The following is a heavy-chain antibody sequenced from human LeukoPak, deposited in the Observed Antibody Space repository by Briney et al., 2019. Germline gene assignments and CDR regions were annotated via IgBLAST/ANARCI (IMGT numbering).Heavy chain of an antibody. V-gene: IGHV3-30*03. CDR1: GFTFSNYG. D-gene: IGHD2-15*01. J-gene: IGHJ6*02. Sequence: PTGGSLRLSCAASGFTFSNYGTNWVRQAPGKGLEWVAVVSYDGVNNYYADSVKGRFTISRDNSRNTLYLQVNSLKAEDTAVYYCARSPIVVRPTYSYYYGMDVWGQGTTVTVSS. CDR3: ARSPIVVRPTYSYYYGMDV. CDR2: VSYDGVNN.